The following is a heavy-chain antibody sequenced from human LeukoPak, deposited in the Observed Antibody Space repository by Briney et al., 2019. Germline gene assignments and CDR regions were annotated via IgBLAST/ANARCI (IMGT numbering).Heavy chain of an antibody. V-gene: IGHV1-46*01. CDR3: ARGGGRTGDAFDI. J-gene: IGHJ3*02. Sequence: ASVKVSCKASGYTFTSYYMHWVRQAPGQGLEWMGIINPSGGSTSYAQKFQGRVTMTRDTSTSTAYMELRSLRSDDTAVYYCARGGGRTGDAFDIWGQGTMVTVSS. CDR1: GYTFTSYY. D-gene: IGHD1-26*01. CDR2: INPSGGST.